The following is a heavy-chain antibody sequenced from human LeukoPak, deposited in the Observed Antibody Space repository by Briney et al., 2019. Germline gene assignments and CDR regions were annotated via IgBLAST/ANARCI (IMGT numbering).Heavy chain of an antibody. CDR1: GFTSSSYA. D-gene: IGHD6-13*01. J-gene: IGHJ4*02. Sequence: SLRLSPEATGFTSSSYAMHRVCHAPRKRLHSVAHISSHGTQKHYADTVKGRFTISRDNSKNTLYLQMDSLRAEDTALDNFATEMGPLVHGDYWGQGTLVTVSS. CDR2: ISSHGTQK. CDR3: ATEMGPLVHGDY. V-gene: IGHV3-30*03.